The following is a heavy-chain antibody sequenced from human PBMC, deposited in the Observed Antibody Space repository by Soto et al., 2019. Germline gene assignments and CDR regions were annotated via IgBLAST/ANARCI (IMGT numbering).Heavy chain of an antibody. CDR2: IDPNSGGT. CDR3: ARGSRITMIEANDWFDP. Sequence: GPSVKVSCKASGYTFTGYYMHRVRQAPGQGLEWMGWIDPNSGGTNYAQKFQGRVTMTRDTSISTAYMELSRLRSDDTAVYYCARGSRITMIEANDWFDPWGQGTLVTVSS. J-gene: IGHJ5*02. D-gene: IGHD3-22*01. V-gene: IGHV1-2*02. CDR1: GYTFTGYY.